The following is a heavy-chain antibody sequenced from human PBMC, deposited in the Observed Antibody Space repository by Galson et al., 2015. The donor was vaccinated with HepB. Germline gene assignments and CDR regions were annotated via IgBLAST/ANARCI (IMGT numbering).Heavy chain of an antibody. CDR1: GFTVSNSY. J-gene: IGHJ4*02. Sequence: SLRLSCAASGFTVSNSYMSWVRQAPGKGLEWLSVIYSGGHAFYADSVKGRFPIPRDTSKNTLYLQMNSLRAEDTAVYYCARDPDDTNGYYLTCEYWGQGSLVTVSS. D-gene: IGHD3-22*01. V-gene: IGHV3-66*02. CDR3: ARDPDDTNGYYLTCEY. CDR2: IYSGGHA.